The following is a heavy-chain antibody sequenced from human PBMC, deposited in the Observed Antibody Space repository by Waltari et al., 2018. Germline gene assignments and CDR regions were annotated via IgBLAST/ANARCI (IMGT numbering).Heavy chain of an antibody. Sequence: QVQLVQSGAEVKKPGSSVKVSCKASGGTFSSYAISWVRQAPGQGLEWMGGISPIFGKANYAQKFQGRVTITTDESTSTAYMELGSLRSEDTAVYYCASGPPAAGIVDYWGQGTLVTVSS. CDR2: ISPIFGKA. V-gene: IGHV1-69*05. J-gene: IGHJ4*02. CDR3: ASGPPAAGIVDY. D-gene: IGHD6-13*01. CDR1: GGTFSSYA.